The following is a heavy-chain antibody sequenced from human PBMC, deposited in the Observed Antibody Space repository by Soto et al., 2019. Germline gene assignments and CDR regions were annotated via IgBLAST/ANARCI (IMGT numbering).Heavy chain of an antibody. V-gene: IGHV4-30-4*01. Sequence: QVQLQESGPGLVKPSQTLSLTCTVSAGSIRSGDYYWTWIRQPPGKGLEWIGYIDHSGSAYYNPSLRSRATISIDTSNNQFSVKMTSVSAAETAVYYCAGERGTFYFEHWGQGTLVTVSS. J-gene: IGHJ4*02. CDR1: AGSIRSGDYY. D-gene: IGHD3-10*01. CDR2: IDHSGSA. CDR3: AGERGTFYFEH.